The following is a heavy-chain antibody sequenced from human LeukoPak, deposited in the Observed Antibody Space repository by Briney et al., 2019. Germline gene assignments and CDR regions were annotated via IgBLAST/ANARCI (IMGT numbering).Heavy chain of an antibody. D-gene: IGHD3-22*01. Sequence: GGSLRLSCAASGFTFSSYGMSWVRQAPGKGLEWVSAISGSGGSTYYADSVKGRFTISRDNSKNTLYLQMNSLRAEDTAVYYCAKEGYYYDSSGYYDYFDYWGQGTLVTVSS. CDR3: AKEGYYYDSSGYYDYFDY. CDR1: GFTFSSYG. J-gene: IGHJ4*02. CDR2: ISGSGGST. V-gene: IGHV3-23*01.